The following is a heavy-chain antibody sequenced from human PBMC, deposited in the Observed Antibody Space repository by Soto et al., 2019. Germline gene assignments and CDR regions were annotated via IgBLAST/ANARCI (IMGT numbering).Heavy chain of an antibody. J-gene: IGHJ6*02. CDR2: IIPIFGTA. Sequence: QVQLVQSGAEVKKPGSSVKVSCEASGGTFSSYAISWVRQAPGQGLEWMGGIIPIFGTANYAQKFQGRVTITADESTSTAYMELSSLRSEDTAVYYCARDPTVTTYYYYGMDVWGQGTTVTVSS. CDR1: GGTFSSYA. V-gene: IGHV1-69*12. D-gene: IGHD4-17*01. CDR3: ARDPTVTTYYYYGMDV.